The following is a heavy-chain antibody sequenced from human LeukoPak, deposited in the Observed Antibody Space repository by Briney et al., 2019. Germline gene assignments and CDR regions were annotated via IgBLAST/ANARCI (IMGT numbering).Heavy chain of an antibody. CDR1: GGSISTYY. V-gene: IGHV4-59*01. CDR2: IYYSGST. D-gene: IGHD6-13*01. Sequence: PSETLSLTCTVSGGSISTYYWSWIRQPPGKGLEWIGYIYYSGSTNYNPSLRSRVAISVDTSKNQFSLKLTSVTAADTAVYYCAREGRAAAGNFDYWGQGTLVTVSS. J-gene: IGHJ4*02. CDR3: AREGRAAAGNFDY.